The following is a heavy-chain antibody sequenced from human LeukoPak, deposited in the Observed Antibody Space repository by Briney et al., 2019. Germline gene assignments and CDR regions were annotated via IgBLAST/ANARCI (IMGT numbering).Heavy chain of an antibody. CDR1: GYTFTGYY. CDR3: ARENAGYSYGSGCDY. J-gene: IGHJ4*02. Sequence: ASVKVSCKASGYTFTGYYMHWVRQARGQGLEWMGWINPNSGGTNYAQKFQGRITMTRDTSISTAYMELSRLRSDDTAVYYCARENAGYSYGSGCDYWGQGTLVTVSS. CDR2: INPNSGGT. D-gene: IGHD5-18*01. V-gene: IGHV1-2*02.